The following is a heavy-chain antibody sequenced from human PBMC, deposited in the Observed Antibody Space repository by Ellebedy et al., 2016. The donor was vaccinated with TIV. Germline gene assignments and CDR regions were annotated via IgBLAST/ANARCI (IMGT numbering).Heavy chain of an antibody. J-gene: IGHJ3*02. CDR2: INHSGST. CDR3: ARGGDTAMVSLAFDI. CDR1: GGSFSGYY. D-gene: IGHD5-18*01. Sequence: SETLSLTXAVYGGSFSGYYWSWIRQPPGKGLEWIGEINHSGSTNYNPSLKSRVTISVDTSKNQFSLKLSSVTAADTAVYYCARGGDTAMVSLAFDIWGQGTMVTVSS. V-gene: IGHV4-34*01.